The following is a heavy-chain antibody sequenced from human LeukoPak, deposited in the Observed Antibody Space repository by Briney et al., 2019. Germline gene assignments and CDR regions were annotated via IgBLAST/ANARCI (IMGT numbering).Heavy chain of an antibody. D-gene: IGHD3-22*01. CDR2: IYDSGST. CDR3: ACLTTADAFDI. V-gene: IGHV4-59*01. Sequence: SETLSLTCTVSGGSISSYYWSWVRQPPGKGLEWIGYIYDSGSTNYSPSLKSRVTISVDTSKNQFSLKLSSVTAADTAVYYCACLTTADAFDIWGQGTMVTVSS. CDR1: GGSISSYY. J-gene: IGHJ3*02.